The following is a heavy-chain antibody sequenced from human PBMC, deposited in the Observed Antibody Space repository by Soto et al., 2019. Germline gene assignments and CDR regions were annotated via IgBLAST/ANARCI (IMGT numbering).Heavy chain of an antibody. V-gene: IGHV1-3*01. CDR1: GYTFTSYA. CDR2: INAGNGNT. CDR3: ASHKGYYYDSSGPFDY. D-gene: IGHD3-22*01. J-gene: IGHJ4*02. Sequence: QVQLVQSGAEVKKPGASVKVSCKASGYTFTSYAMHWVRQAPGQRLEWMGWINAGNGNTKYSQKFQGRVTITRDTSESTAYMELSSLRSEDTAVYYCASHKGYYYDSSGPFDYWGQGTLVTVSS.